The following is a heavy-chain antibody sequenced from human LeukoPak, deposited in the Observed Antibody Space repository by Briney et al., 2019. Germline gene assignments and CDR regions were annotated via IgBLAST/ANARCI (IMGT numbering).Heavy chain of an antibody. J-gene: IGHJ5*02. Sequence: PGGSLRLSCAASGFTFSKAWMSWVRQAPGKSLEWVGRIKSKADGGTTDYAAPVKGRFTFSRDDSKNTLYLQMNSLKTEDTAVYYCTTLRYFDWLLSWGQGTLVTVSS. CDR2: IKSKADGGTT. CDR3: TTLRYFDWLLS. CDR1: GFTFSKAW. V-gene: IGHV3-15*01. D-gene: IGHD3-9*01.